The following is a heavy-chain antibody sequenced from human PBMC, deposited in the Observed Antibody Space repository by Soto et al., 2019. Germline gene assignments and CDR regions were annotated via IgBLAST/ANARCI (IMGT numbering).Heavy chain of an antibody. V-gene: IGHV1-69*01. D-gene: IGHD3-3*01. J-gene: IGHJ6*02. CDR1: GGTFSSYA. Sequence: QVQLVQSGAEVQKPGSSVKVSCKASGGTFSSYAISWVRQAPGQGLEWMGGIIPIFGTANYAQKFQGRVTITADESTSTAYMELSSLRSEDTAVYYCAREDSSHNVLRYGMDVWGQGTTVTVSS. CDR3: AREDSSHNVLRYGMDV. CDR2: IIPIFGTA.